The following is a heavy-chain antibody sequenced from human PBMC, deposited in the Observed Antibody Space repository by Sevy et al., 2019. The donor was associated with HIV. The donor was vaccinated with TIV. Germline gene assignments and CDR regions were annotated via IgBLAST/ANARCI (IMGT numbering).Heavy chain of an antibody. CDR1: GDIVSSNSAA. CDR3: ARVSCGSYCWRCVDS. V-gene: IGHV6-1*01. J-gene: IGHJ4*02. Sequence: SQTLSLTCAISGDIVSSNSAAWNWIRQSPSRGLEWLGRTYYRSKWFFNYAESVKGRMSINPDTSNNQFSLQLNSVTPDDTAVYYGARVSCGSYCWRCVDSWGQGLLVTVAS. CDR2: TYYRSKWFF. D-gene: IGHD1-26*01.